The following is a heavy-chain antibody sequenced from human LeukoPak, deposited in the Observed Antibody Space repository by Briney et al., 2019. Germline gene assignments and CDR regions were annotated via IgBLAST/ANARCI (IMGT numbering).Heavy chain of an antibody. V-gene: IGHV4-34*01. CDR1: GGSFSGYY. Sequence: SGTLSLTCAVYGGSFSGYYWSWIRQPPGKGLEWIGEVNHSGSTDYNPSLKSRVTISVDTSKNQFSLKLNSVTAADMAVYYCAKTPTALVREGYYFDTWGLGTLVTVSS. J-gene: IGHJ4*02. CDR2: VNHSGST. D-gene: IGHD6-6*01. CDR3: AKTPTALVREGYYFDT.